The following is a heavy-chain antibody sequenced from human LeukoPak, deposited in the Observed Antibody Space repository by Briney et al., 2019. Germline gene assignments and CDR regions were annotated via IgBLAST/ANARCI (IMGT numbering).Heavy chain of an antibody. CDR3: ATPPRGILTGYYDY. Sequence: GGSLRLSCAASGFTFSSYSMNWLRQAPGKGLEWVSSISSSISYIYYADSVKGRFTISRDNAKNSLYLQMNSLRAEDTAVYYCATPPRGILTGYYDYWGQGTLVSVSS. CDR2: ISSSISYI. J-gene: IGHJ4*02. D-gene: IGHD3-9*01. CDR1: GFTFSSYS. V-gene: IGHV3-21*01.